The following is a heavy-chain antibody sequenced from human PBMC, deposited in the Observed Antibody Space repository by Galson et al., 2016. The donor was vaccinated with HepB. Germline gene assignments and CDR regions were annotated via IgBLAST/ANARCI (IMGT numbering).Heavy chain of an antibody. Sequence: QSGAEVKKPGESLKISCKGSGFRFTSYWIGWVRQMPGKGLEWMGIIYVDDSDIRYSPSFHGQVIISADQSISTAYLQWSSLKASDSAMYYCARGLYRGVVVFDAFDLWGQGTMVTVSS. D-gene: IGHD3-10*01. CDR2: IYVDDSDI. CDR3: ARGLYRGVVVFDAFDL. J-gene: IGHJ3*01. V-gene: IGHV5-51*01. CDR1: GFRFTSYW.